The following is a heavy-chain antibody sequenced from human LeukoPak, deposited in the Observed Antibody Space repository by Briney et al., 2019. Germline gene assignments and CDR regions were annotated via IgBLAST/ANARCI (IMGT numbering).Heavy chain of an antibody. CDR1: GFTFSSYA. J-gene: IGHJ5*02. CDR2: ISGSGGST. CDR3: ARASSSYYDFWSGSISPYNWFDP. D-gene: IGHD3-3*01. Sequence: GGSLRLSCAASGFTFSSYAMSWVRQAPGKGLEWVSAISGSGGSTYYADSVKGRFTISRDNSKNTLYLQMNSLRAEDMAVYYCARASSSYYDFWSGSISPYNWFDPWGQGTLVTVSS. V-gene: IGHV3-23*01.